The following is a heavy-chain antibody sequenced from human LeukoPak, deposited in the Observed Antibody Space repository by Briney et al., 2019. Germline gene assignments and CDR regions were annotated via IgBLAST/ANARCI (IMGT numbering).Heavy chain of an antibody. CDR2: INPNSGGT. Sequence: GASVKVSCKASGYTFTGYYMHWVRQAPGQGLEWMGWINPNSGGTNYAQKFQGRVTMTRDTSISTAYMELSRLRSDDTAVYYCARGFYSSGWYVPFDYWGQGTLVTVSS. V-gene: IGHV1-2*02. D-gene: IGHD6-19*01. J-gene: IGHJ4*02. CDR1: GYTFTGYY. CDR3: ARGFYSSGWYVPFDY.